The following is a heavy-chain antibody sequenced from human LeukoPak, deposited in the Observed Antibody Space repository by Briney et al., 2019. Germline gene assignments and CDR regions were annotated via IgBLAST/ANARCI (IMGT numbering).Heavy chain of an antibody. CDR3: AMIVVVPARAFDI. J-gene: IGHJ3*02. CDR2: ISSSGSTI. V-gene: IGHV3-48*03. Sequence: GGSLRLSCAASGFTFSSYEMNWVRQAPGKGLEWVSYISSSGSTIHYADSVKGRFTISRGNAKNSLYLQMNSLRAEDTAVYYCAMIVVVPARAFDIWGQGTMVTVSS. D-gene: IGHD2-2*01. CDR1: GFTFSSYE.